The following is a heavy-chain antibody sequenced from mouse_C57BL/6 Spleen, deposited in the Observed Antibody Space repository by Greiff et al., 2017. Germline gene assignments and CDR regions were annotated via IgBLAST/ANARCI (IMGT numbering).Heavy chain of an antibody. V-gene: IGHV1-64*01. CDR2: IHPNSGST. J-gene: IGHJ2*01. CDR3: ARDYGSGPYYFDY. Sequence: QVQLQQSGAELVKPGASVKLSCKASGYTFTSYWMHWVKQRPGQGLEWIGMIHPNSGSTNYNEKFKSKATLTVDKSSSTAYMQLSSLTSEDSAVYYCARDYGSGPYYFDYWGQGTTLTVSS. D-gene: IGHD1-1*01. CDR1: GYTFTSYW.